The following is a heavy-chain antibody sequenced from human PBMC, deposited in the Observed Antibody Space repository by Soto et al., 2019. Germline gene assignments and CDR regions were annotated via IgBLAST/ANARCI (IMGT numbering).Heavy chain of an antibody. D-gene: IGHD3-16*01. J-gene: IGHJ4*02. Sequence: QVQLVQSGAEVKKPGSSVKVSCKTSGGTFSNHAITWVRQAPGQGLEWMGGIIPIFGTAKYAQKFQGRVTITADGSTSTDYMELSSLRSEDTAVYYCARVFGDGYNPYLDSWGQGTLVTVSS. CDR2: IIPIFGTA. V-gene: IGHV1-69*12. CDR1: GGTFSNHA. CDR3: ARVFGDGYNPYLDS.